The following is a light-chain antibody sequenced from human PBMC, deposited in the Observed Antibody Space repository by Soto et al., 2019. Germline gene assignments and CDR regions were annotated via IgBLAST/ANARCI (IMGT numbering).Light chain of an antibody. J-gene: IGKJ3*01. CDR1: QHSNSPH. Sequence: EIVLTQSPGTLSLSPGERAILSCRASQHSNSPHLAWYQHYPGQATGLPMYDASSWATGIPARFSGSGSRTDFTLTISTPEPEDFAVYYCHQRSKWPIFTFGPGTKVNIK. CDR2: DAS. CDR3: HQRSKWPIFT. V-gene: IGKV3D-20*02.